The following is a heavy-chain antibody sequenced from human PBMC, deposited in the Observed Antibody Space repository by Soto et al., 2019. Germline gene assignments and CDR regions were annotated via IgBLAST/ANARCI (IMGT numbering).Heavy chain of an antibody. CDR3: VSPHSESANAFAL. CDR1: GFSFSHYA. V-gene: IGHV3-30*04. D-gene: IGHD1-1*01. CDR2: ISDDGENQ. J-gene: IGHJ5*02. Sequence: VGSLRLSCAASGFSFSHYAMHWVRQPPGKGLEWVALISDDGENQYFTASVRGRFTISRDNSKTAVYLEMNNLRLDDTATYYCVSPHSESANAFALWGQGTLVTVSS.